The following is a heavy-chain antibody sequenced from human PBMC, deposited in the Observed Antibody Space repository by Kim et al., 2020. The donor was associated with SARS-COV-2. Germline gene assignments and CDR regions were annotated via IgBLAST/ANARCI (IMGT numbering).Heavy chain of an antibody. CDR3: ARDSHVDVRELMGV. D-gene: IGHD2-8*01. Sequence: GGSLRLSCTASGFTFTNYWMSWVRQAPGKGLEWVGQSRRRSDGGTSHYAAPVKGRFTISRDDAENTLYLQMNSLKVEDTAVYYCARDSHVDVRELMGVWGQGTLVTVSS. J-gene: IGHJ4*02. CDR2: SRRRSDGGTS. V-gene: IGHV3-15*01. CDR1: GFTFTNYW.